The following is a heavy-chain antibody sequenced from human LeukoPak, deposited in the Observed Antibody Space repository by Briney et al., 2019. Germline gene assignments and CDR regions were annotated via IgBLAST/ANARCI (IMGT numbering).Heavy chain of an antibody. Sequence: AGGSLRLSCAASGFKFSDYGMHWVRQAPGKGLVWLSRINNDGSSTIYADSVKGRFTFSRDNAENTLFLEMSSLRVEDTAVYYCVRERNNFWSGHHSIFDSWGQGTLVTVSS. J-gene: IGHJ4*02. D-gene: IGHD3-3*01. V-gene: IGHV3-74*01. CDR1: GFKFSDYG. CDR2: INNDGSST. CDR3: VRERNNFWSGHHSIFDS.